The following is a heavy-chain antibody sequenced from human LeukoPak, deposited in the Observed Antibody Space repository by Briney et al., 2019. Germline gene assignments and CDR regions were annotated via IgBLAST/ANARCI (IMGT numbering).Heavy chain of an antibody. D-gene: IGHD3-22*01. CDR3: ARYYDSSGYFDY. J-gene: IGHJ4*02. CDR2: IYYSGST. CDR1: GYSISSGYY. Sequence: SETLSLTCTVSGYSISSGYYWGWIRQPPGKGLEWIGSIYYSGSTYYNPSLKSRVTISVDTSKNQFSLNLSSMTAADTAVYYCARYYDSSGYFDYWGQGTLVTVSS. V-gene: IGHV4-38-2*02.